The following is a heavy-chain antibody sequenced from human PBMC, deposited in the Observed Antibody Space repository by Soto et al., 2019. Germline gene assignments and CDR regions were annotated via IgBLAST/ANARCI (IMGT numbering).Heavy chain of an antibody. CDR3: AGPYDSSSYGVDY. D-gene: IGHD3-22*01. V-gene: IGHV3-30*03. Sequence: GGSLRLSCAASGFTFSSYDMHWVRQAPGKGLEWVAVISSDGRNKYYADSVKGRFTISRDNSKNTLYLQMNSLRAEDTAVYYCAGPYDSSSYGVDYWGQGTLVTVSS. CDR2: ISSDGRNK. CDR1: GFTFSSYD. J-gene: IGHJ4*02.